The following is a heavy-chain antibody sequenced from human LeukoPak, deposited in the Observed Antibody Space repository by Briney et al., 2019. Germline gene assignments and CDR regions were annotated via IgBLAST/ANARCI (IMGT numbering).Heavy chain of an antibody. CDR1: GNTFIGYW. D-gene: IGHD1-1*01. CDR3: AREGQQLKHFDY. CDR2: INPRGYAT. J-gene: IGHJ4*02. Sequence: ASVKVSCKASGNTFIGYWIHWVRQAPGQGLEWMGAINPRGYATIGAQKFQGRVTTTRDTSTSTVYIELSSLRSEDTAVYYCAREGQQLKHFDYWGQGTLVTVSS. V-gene: IGHV1-46*01.